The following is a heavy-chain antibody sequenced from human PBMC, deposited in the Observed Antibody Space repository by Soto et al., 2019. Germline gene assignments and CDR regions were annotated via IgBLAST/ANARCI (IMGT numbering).Heavy chain of an antibody. CDR2: FDAEDGET. D-gene: IGHD1-26*01. Sequence: ASVKVSCKVSGFTLSELSMHWVRQAPGKGLEWMGGFDAEDGETLYAHKFQGRVTMTEDTSTDTAYLELRSLRSDDTAVYYCARLTWEFDTNSPLDYWGQGTLVTVSS. CDR3: ARLTWEFDTNSPLDY. V-gene: IGHV1-24*01. J-gene: IGHJ4*02. CDR1: GFTLSELS.